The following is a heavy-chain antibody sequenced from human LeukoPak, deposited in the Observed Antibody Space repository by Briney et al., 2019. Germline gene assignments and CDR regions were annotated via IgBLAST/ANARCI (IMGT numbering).Heavy chain of an antibody. CDR2: IKSKTSGGTI. Sequence: GSLRLSCTASGFTFGDYTMSWVRQAPGKGLEWVGFIKSKTSGGTIEYAASVKGRFTISRDDSKSIAYLQMNSLKAEDTAVYFCTQGGHLDSWGQGTLVTVSS. CDR1: GFTFGDYT. V-gene: IGHV3-49*04. D-gene: IGHD3-16*01. CDR3: TQGGHLDS. J-gene: IGHJ5*01.